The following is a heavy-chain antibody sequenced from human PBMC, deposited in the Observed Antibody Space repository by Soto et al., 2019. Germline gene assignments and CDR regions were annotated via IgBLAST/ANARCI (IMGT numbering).Heavy chain of an antibody. CDR1: GFIFSDYY. D-gene: IGHD6-6*01. CDR2: ISTSGTTT. Sequence: GGSLRLSCAASGFIFSDYYMTWVRQAPGKRLEWISDISTSGTTTYHADSVRGRFTISRDNAKNSLYLQMNSLRAEDTAVYYCARESASSSSSDYWGQGTLVTVSS. V-gene: IGHV3-11*04. CDR3: ARESASSSSSDY. J-gene: IGHJ4*02.